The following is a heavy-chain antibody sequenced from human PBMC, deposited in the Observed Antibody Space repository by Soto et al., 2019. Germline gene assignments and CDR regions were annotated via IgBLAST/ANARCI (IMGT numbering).Heavy chain of an antibody. CDR3: TRARRGSYYPSYFDY. Sequence: GGSLRLSXTASGFTFGDYAMSWFRQAPGKGLEWVGFIRSKAYGGTTEYAASVKGRFTISRDDSKSIAYLQMNSLKTEDTAVYYCTRARRGSYYPSYFDYWGQGTLVTVSS. V-gene: IGHV3-49*03. J-gene: IGHJ4*02. CDR1: GFTFGDYA. D-gene: IGHD1-26*01. CDR2: IRSKAYGGTT.